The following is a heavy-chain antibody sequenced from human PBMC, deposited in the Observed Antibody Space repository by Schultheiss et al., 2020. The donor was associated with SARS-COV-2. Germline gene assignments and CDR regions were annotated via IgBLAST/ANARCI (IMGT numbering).Heavy chain of an antibody. D-gene: IGHD6-19*01. J-gene: IGHJ5*02. CDR1: GGTFSSYA. CDR3: ARGVAVAETRWFDP. V-gene: IGHV1-69*05. Sequence: SVKVSCKASGGTFSSYAISWVRQAPGQGLEWMGGIIPIFGTANYAQKFQGRVTMTRDTSTSTVYMELSSLRSEDTAVYYCARGVAVAETRWFDPWGQGTLVTVSS. CDR2: IIPIFGTA.